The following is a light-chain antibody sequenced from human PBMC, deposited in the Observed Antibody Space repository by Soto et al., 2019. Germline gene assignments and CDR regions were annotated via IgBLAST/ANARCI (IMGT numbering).Light chain of an antibody. CDR3: SSYAGSNNLVV. J-gene: IGLJ2*01. CDR2: EVS. Sequence: QSVLTQPPSATGSPGQSVTISCTGTTSDVGGYNYVSWYQQHPGKAPKLMIYEVSKRPSGVPDRFSGSKSGNTAHLTVSGLQAEDEADYYCSSYAGSNNLVVFGGGTKLTVL. V-gene: IGLV2-8*01. CDR1: TSDVGGYNY.